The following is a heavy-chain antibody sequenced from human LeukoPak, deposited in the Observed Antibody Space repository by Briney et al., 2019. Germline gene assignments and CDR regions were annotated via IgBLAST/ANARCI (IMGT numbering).Heavy chain of an antibody. CDR2: IYHSGST. V-gene: IGHV4-34*01. Sequence: PSETLSLTCAVYGGSFSGYYWSWIRQPPGKGLEWIGTIYHSGSTSYNPSLKSRVTISIDTSKNQFSLKLSSVTAADTAVYYCARDPPGSVDYWGQGTLVTVSS. CDR3: ARDPPGSVDY. J-gene: IGHJ4*02. D-gene: IGHD3-10*01. CDR1: GGSFSGYY.